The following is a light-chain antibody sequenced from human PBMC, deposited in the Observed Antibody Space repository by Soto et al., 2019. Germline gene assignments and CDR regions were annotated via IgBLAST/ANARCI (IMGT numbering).Light chain of an antibody. CDR1: QSISSN. V-gene: IGKV3-15*01. CDR2: GAS. CDR3: LQYYTWPRT. J-gene: IGKJ2*01. Sequence: EIVMTQSPATLSVSPGERATLSCRASQSISSNLAWYQQKPGQAPRLLISGASTRATGIPARFSGRGSGTAFTLTIGSLQSEDFAVYYCLQYYTWPRTFGQGTKLEIK.